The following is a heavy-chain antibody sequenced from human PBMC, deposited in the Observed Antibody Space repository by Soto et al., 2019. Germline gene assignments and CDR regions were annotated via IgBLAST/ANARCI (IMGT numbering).Heavy chain of an antibody. D-gene: IGHD3-16*02. V-gene: IGHV3-30-3*01. CDR1: GFIFSSYA. CDR3: ARGYDYVWGSYRYTAAFDY. J-gene: IGHJ4*02. CDR2: ISYDGSNK. Sequence: GGSLRLSCAASGFIFSSYAMHWVRQAPGKGLEWVAVISYDGSNKYYADSVKGRFTISRDNSKNTLYLQMNSLRAEDTAVYYCARGYDYVWGSYRYTAAFDYWGQGTLVTVSS.